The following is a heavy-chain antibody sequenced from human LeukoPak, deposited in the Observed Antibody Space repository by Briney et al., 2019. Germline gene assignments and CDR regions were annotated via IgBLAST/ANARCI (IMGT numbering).Heavy chain of an antibody. Sequence: GGSLRLSCAASGFTFSSYEMNWVRQAPGKGLEWVSYISSSGSTIYYADSVKGRFTISRDNAKNSLYLQMNSLRAEDTAVYYCASVYGYNFFDYWGQGTLVTVSS. V-gene: IGHV3-48*03. J-gene: IGHJ4*02. D-gene: IGHD5-24*01. CDR2: ISSSGSTI. CDR3: ASVYGYNFFDY. CDR1: GFTFSSYE.